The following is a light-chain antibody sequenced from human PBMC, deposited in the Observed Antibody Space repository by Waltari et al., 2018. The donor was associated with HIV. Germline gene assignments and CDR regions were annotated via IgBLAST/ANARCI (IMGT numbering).Light chain of an antibody. CDR3: GTWDSSLSAVL. CDR2: DNT. V-gene: IGLV1-51*01. J-gene: IGLJ2*01. CDR1: SPNIGSNR. Sequence: QSVLTQPPSVSAAPGQKVTISCSGSSPNIGSNRVFWYQQLPGTAPKLLIYDNTKRPSGIPDRLSGSKSGTLATLGITGLQTGDEADYYCGTWDSSLSAVLFGGGTKLTVL.